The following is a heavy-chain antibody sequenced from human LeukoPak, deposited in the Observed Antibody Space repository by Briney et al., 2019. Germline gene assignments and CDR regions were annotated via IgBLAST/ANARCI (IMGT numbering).Heavy chain of an antibody. CDR3: ARHVLQGYYFDY. Sequence: SETLSLTCTVSGGSISSYYWSWIRQPPGKGLEWIGYIYYSGSTNYNPSLKSRVTISVDTSKNQFSLKLSSVTAADTAVYYCARHVLQGYYFDYWGQGTLVTVSS. V-gene: IGHV4-59*01. J-gene: IGHJ4*01. CDR2: IYYSGST. D-gene: IGHD2-15*01. CDR1: GGSISSYY.